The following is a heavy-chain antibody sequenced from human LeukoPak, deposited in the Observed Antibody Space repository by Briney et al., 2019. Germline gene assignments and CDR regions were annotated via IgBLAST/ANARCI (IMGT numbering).Heavy chain of an antibody. D-gene: IGHD4-17*01. CDR2: ISDSGGTT. CDR1: GFTFSSYA. J-gene: IGHJ4*02. CDR3: AKFHDYGDYNDY. V-gene: IGHV3-23*01. Sequence: GGSLRLSCAASGFTFSSYAMSWVRQAPGKGPEWVSAISDSGGTTYYADSVKGRFTISRDNSKNTLYLQMNSLRAEDTAVYYCAKFHDYGDYNDYWGQGTLVTVSS.